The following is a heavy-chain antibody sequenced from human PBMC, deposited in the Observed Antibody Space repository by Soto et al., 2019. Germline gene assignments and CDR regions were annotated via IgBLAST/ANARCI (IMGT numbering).Heavy chain of an antibody. CDR3: TRDEISTSHYYYYYGMDV. CDR2: IRSKAYGGTT. Sequence: GGSLRLSCTASGFTLGDYAMSWVRQAPGKGLEWIGFIRSKAYGGTTEYAASVKGRFTISRDDSKSIAYLQMNSLKIEDTAVYYCTRDEISTSHYYYYYGMDVWGQGTTVTVSS. D-gene: IGHD2-2*01. J-gene: IGHJ6*02. V-gene: IGHV3-49*04. CDR1: GFTLGDYA.